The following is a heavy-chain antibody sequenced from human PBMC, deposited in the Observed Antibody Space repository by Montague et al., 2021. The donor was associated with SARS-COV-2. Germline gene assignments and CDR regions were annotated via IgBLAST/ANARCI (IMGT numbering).Heavy chain of an antibody. Sequence: SETLSLTCAVYGGSFSGYYWSWIRQPPGKGLEWIGEINQSGSTNYNPSLKSRVTISVDTPKNQFSLKLSSVTAADTAVYYCARGRIAAAGTDYWGQGTLVTVSS. CDR3: ARGRIAAAGTDY. J-gene: IGHJ4*02. V-gene: IGHV4-34*01. CDR1: GGSFSGYY. CDR2: INQSGST. D-gene: IGHD6-13*01.